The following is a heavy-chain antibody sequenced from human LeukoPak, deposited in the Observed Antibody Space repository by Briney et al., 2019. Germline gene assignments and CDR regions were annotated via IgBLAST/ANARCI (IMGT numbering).Heavy chain of an antibody. CDR1: GYTFTGHY. CDR2: INPNSGGT. CDR3: ARDPFSYDFWSGYPS. D-gene: IGHD3-3*01. Sequence: ASVKVSCKASGYTFTGHYMHWVRQAPGQGLEWMGWINPNSGGTNYAQKFQGRVTMTRDTSISTAYMELSRLRSDDTAVYYCARDPFSYDFWSGYPSWGQGTLVTVSS. V-gene: IGHV1-2*02. J-gene: IGHJ5*02.